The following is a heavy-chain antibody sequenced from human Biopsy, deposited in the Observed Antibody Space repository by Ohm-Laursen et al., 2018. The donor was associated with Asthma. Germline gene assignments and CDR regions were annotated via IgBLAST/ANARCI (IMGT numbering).Heavy chain of an antibody. CDR2: IATDGSNK. CDR1: GFTFSSYS. J-gene: IGHJ4*02. CDR3: VKDHSAGYYYFDD. V-gene: IGHV3-64D*08. Sequence: GSLRLSCSASGFTFSSYSMHWVRQAPGRGPDYVSFIATDGSNKFYADSVKGRFTVSRDNSKHTLYLHMTGLRADDTGVYYCVKDHSAGYYYFDDWGQGAQVTVSS. D-gene: IGHD2-21*01.